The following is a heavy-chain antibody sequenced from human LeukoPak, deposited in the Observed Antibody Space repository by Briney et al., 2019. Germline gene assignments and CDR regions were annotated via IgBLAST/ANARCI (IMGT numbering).Heavy chain of an antibody. CDR3: TRLPCSGGSCYWFDP. CDR2: IRSKAYGGTT. Sequence: GGSLRLSCTASGFTFGDYAMSWVRQAPGEGLEWVGFIRSKAYGGTTEYAASVKGRFTISRDDSKGIAYLQMDSLKTEDTAVYYCTRLPCSGGSCYWFDPWGQGTLVTVSS. V-gene: IGHV3-49*04. CDR1: GFTFGDYA. D-gene: IGHD2-15*01. J-gene: IGHJ5*02.